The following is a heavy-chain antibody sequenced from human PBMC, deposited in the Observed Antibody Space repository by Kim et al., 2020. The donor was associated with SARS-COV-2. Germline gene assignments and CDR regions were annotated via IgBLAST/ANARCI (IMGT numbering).Heavy chain of an antibody. J-gene: IGHJ4*02. D-gene: IGHD2-21*02. CDR3: AVILRVNF. V-gene: IGHV4-39*01. Sequence: GNTSYNPSLQSRVTISVDTSKNQFSLDLSSVTAADTAVYYCAVILRVNFWGQGTLVTVSS. CDR2: GNT.